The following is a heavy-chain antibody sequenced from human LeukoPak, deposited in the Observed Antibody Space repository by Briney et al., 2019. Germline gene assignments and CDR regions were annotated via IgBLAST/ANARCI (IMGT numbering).Heavy chain of an antibody. CDR1: GYTFTSFG. V-gene: IGHV1-18*01. CDR3: ARELYGNLFDP. CDR2: INPYNGNT. J-gene: IGHJ5*02. D-gene: IGHD4-17*01. Sequence: GASVKVSCKASGYTFTSFGLTWVRQAPGQGLEWMGWINPYNGNTNYAQKLQGRVTMTTDTSTSTVYMELRSLRSDDTAIYYCARELYGNLFDPWAREPWSPSPQ.